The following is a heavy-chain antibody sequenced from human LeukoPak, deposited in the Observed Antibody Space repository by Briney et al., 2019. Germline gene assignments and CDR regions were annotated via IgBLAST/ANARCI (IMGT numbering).Heavy chain of an antibody. CDR3: ATDVPGGSYPLDY. J-gene: IGHJ4*02. D-gene: IGHD1-26*01. CDR1: GFTFSGAW. CDR2: IKSKVDGGTT. Sequence: GGSLRLSCAASGFTFSGAWMAYIRQAPGKGLELIAHIKSKVDGGTTDYAAPVKGRFTISRDDSRNMLSLEMNSLKTEDTAVYYCATDVPGGSYPLDYWGQGTPVTVSS. V-gene: IGHV3-15*01.